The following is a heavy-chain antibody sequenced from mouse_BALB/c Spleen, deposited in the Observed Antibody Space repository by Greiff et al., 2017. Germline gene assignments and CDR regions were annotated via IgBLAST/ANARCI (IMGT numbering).Heavy chain of an antibody. Sequence: QVQLKESGAELAKPGASVKMSCKASGYTFTSYWMHWVKQRPGQGLEWIGYINPSTGYTEYNQKFKDKATLTADKSSSTAYMQLSSLTSEDSAVYYCARSGYYERGYAMDYWGQGTSVTVSS. CDR1: GYTFTSYW. J-gene: IGHJ4*01. D-gene: IGHD2-3*01. CDR2: INPSTGYT. CDR3: ARSGYYERGYAMDY. V-gene: IGHV1-7*01.